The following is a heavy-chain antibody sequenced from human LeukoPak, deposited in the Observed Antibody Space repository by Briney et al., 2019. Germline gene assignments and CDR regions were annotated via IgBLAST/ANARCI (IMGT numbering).Heavy chain of an antibody. J-gene: IGHJ4*02. CDR2: IRYDGSNK. D-gene: IGHD1-1*01. Sequence: PGGSLRLSCAASGFTFSSYGMRWVRQAPGKGLEWVAFIRYDGSNKYYADSVKGRFTVSRDNSKNKLYLQMNSLRAEDTAVYYCAYYHVNEEPPTFWGQGTLVTVSS. CDR3: AYYHVNEEPPTF. CDR1: GFTFSSYG. V-gene: IGHV3-30*02.